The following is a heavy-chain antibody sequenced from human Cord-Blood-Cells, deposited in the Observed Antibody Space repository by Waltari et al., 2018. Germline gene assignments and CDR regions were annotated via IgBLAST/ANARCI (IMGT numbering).Heavy chain of an antibody. CDR2: ISYDGSNK. CDR3: ARDRLKRVATIDY. Sequence: QVQLVESGGGVVQPGRSLRLSCAASGFTFSSYAMHWFRQAPGKGLEWVAVISYDGSNKYYADSVKGRFTISRDNSKNTLYLQMNSLRAEDTAVYYCARDRLKRVATIDYWGQGTLVTVSS. D-gene: IGHD5-12*01. CDR1: GFTFSSYA. J-gene: IGHJ4*02. V-gene: IGHV3-30-3*01.